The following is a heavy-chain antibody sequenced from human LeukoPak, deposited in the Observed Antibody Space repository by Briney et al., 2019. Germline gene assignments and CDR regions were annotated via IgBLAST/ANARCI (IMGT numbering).Heavy chain of an antibody. CDR2: ISSKSNYI. Sequence: GGSLRLSCVVSGFTFSSYSMNWVRQAPGKGLEWVSSISSKSNYIYYADSLKGRFTISRDNAKNTLYLQMSSLRVDDTAVYYCAKGRAGMVRGVCDYWGQGTLVTVSS. D-gene: IGHD3-10*01. V-gene: IGHV3-21*01. J-gene: IGHJ4*02. CDR1: GFTFSSYS. CDR3: AKGRAGMVRGVCDY.